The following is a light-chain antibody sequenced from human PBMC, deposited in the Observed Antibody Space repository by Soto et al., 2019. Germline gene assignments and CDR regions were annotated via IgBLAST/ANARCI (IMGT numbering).Light chain of an antibody. V-gene: IGLV2-11*01. CDR2: DVS. Sequence: QAVVTQPRSVSGPPGQSVTISCTGTSSDVGGYNYVSWYQQHPGNAPKVMIYDVSKRPSGVPDRFAGSKSGNTASLTISGLQAEDEADYYCCSYAGSHTYVVFGGGTKLTVL. CDR3: CSYAGSHTYVV. J-gene: IGLJ2*01. CDR1: SSDVGGYNY.